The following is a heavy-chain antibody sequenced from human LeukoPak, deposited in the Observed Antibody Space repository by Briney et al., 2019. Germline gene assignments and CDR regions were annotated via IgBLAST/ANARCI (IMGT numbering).Heavy chain of an antibody. J-gene: IGHJ4*02. V-gene: IGHV3-23*01. CDR2: IWRSAGST. Sequence: GGSLRLSCAPSGFTFSIYAMSWVRPAPGRGLEWVSAIWRSAGSTYYAESVKGRFTISRDNSKNTVYLQMNRLRSEDMGVYYCAYIYCSSTSCYDPWGQGSLVTVS. CDR3: AYIYCSSTSCYDP. D-gene: IGHD2-2*01. CDR1: GFTFSIYA.